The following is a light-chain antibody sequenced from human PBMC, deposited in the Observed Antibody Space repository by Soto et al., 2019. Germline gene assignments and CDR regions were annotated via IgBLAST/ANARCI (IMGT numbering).Light chain of an antibody. CDR1: QSVSSSY. CDR3: QPYGSSPPWT. Sequence: EIVLTQSPGTLSLSPGERATLSCRASQSVSSSYLAWYQQKPGQAPMLLIYGASSRATGIPDRFSGSGSGTDFTLTISRLEPEDFAVYYCQPYGSSPPWTFGQGTKVEIK. CDR2: GAS. J-gene: IGKJ1*01. V-gene: IGKV3-20*01.